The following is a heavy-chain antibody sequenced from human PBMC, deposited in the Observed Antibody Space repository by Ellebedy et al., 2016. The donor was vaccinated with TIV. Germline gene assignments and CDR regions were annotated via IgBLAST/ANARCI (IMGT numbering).Heavy chain of an antibody. CDR2: ISHDGGNK. Sequence: GESLKISCAASGFTFSSYGMHWVRQAPGKGLEWVAVISHDGGNKYYADSVKGRFTISRDNSKNTLYLQMNSLRAEDTAVYYCAKDPGSGNWYFDLWGRGTLVTVSS. V-gene: IGHV3-30*18. CDR3: AKDPGSGNWYFDL. D-gene: IGHD1-14*01. CDR1: GFTFSSYG. J-gene: IGHJ2*01.